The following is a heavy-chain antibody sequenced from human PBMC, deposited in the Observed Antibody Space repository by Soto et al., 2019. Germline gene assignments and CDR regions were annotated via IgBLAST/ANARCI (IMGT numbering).Heavy chain of an antibody. V-gene: IGHV3-30-3*02. D-gene: IGHD5-12*01. CDR1: GFTFSSYA. Sequence: GGSLRLSCAASGFTFSSYAIHWVRQAPGKGLEWVAVISYDGSNKYYADSVKGRFTISRDNSKNTLYLQMNSLRAEDTAVYYCAKELSMATILGYYYGMDVWGQGTTVTVSS. CDR3: AKELSMATILGYYYGMDV. CDR2: ISYDGSNK. J-gene: IGHJ6*02.